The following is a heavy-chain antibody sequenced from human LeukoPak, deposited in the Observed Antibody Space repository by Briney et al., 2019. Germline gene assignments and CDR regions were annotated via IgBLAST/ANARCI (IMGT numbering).Heavy chain of an antibody. CDR3: ARQDDYNFDY. CDR1: GGSISSSSYY. Sequence: SEILSLTCTVSGGSISSSSYYWDWIRQPPGKGLEWIGSIYYSGSTYYNPSLKSRVTISVDTSKKQLSLKLSSVTAADTAVYYCARQDDYNFDYWGQGTLVTVSS. J-gene: IGHJ4*02. V-gene: IGHV4-39*01. D-gene: IGHD5-24*01. CDR2: IYYSGST.